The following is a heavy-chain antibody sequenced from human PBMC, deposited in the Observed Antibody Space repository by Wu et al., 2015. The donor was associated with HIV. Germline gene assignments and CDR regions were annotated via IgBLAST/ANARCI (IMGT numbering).Heavy chain of an antibody. Sequence: QVQLVQSGAEVKKPGASVKASCKASGYTFTSYYMNWVRQAPGQGLEWMGIINPSGGSTSYAQKFQGRVTMTRDKSTSTVYMELSSLRSEDTAVYYCARERTTVVTLAFDIWGQGTMVTVSS. CDR3: ARERTTVVTLAFDI. CDR2: INPSGGST. CDR1: GYTFTSYY. J-gene: IGHJ3*02. D-gene: IGHD4-23*01. V-gene: IGHV1-46*01.